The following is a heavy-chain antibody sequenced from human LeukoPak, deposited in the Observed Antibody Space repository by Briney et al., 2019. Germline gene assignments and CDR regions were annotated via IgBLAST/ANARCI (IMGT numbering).Heavy chain of an antibody. V-gene: IGHV4-34*01. D-gene: IGHD4-23*01. J-gene: IGHJ6*02. CDR1: GGSFSGYY. CDR3: ARTYGGNSRNYYYGMDV. CDR2: INHSGST. Sequence: SETLSLTCAVYGGSFSGYYWSWIRQPPGKGLEWIREINHSGSTNYNPSLKSRVTISVDTSKNQFSLKLSSVTAADTAVYYCARTYGGNSRNYYYGMDVWGQGTTVTVSS.